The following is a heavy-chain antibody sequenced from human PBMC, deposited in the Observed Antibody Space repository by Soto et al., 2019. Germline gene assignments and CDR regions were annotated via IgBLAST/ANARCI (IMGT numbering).Heavy chain of an antibody. CDR1: GFTFSGSA. V-gene: IGHV3-73*01. D-gene: IGHD3-3*01. Sequence: GGFLRLSCAASGFTFSGSAMHWVRQASGKGLEWVGRIRSKANSYATAYAASVKGRFTISRDDSKNTAYLQMNSLKTEDTAVYYCTRRLATIFPLDVWGQGTTVTVSS. CDR2: IRSKANSYAT. J-gene: IGHJ6*02. CDR3: TRRLATIFPLDV.